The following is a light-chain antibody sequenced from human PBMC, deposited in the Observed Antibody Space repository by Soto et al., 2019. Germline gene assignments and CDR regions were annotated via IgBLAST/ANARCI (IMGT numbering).Light chain of an antibody. J-gene: IGLJ2*01. V-gene: IGLV2-23*01. CDR1: HSDVGSYNL. CDR2: EDS. Sequence: QSALTQPASVSGSPGQSITISCTGTHSDVGSYNLVSWYQQHPGKAPKLIIYEDSKRPSGVSNRFSGSKSGYTASLTISGLEAEDEADYYCCSYVGSFSVIFGGGTKVTVL. CDR3: CSYVGSFSVI.